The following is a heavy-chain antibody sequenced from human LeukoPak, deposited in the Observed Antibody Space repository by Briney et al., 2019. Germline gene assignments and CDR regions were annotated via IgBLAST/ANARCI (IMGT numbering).Heavy chain of an antibody. J-gene: IGHJ4*02. D-gene: IGHD3-9*01. CDR3: ARVYDVLTGGFDY. Sequence: GSLRLSCAASGFIFRRYDMNWVRQAPGKGLEWVSFISSSSISIYYGDSVRGRFTVSRDNARNLLYLEMNTLRAEDTAVYYCARVYDVLTGGFDYWGQGALVTVSS. CDR2: ISSSSISI. V-gene: IGHV3-21*01. CDR1: GFIFRRYD.